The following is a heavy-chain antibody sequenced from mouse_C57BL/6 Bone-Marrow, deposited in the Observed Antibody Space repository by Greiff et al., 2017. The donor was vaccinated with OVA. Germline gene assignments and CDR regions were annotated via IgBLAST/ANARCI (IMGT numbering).Heavy chain of an antibody. CDR2: SRNKANDYTT. Sequence: EVQLVESGGGLVQSGRSLRLSCATSGFTFSDFYMEWVRQAPGTGLEWIAASRNKANDYTTEYSASVKGRFIVSRDTSQSILYLQMNALRAEDTAIYYCARDNWDWYFDVWGTGTTVTVSS. CDR3: ARDNWDWYFDV. J-gene: IGHJ1*03. D-gene: IGHD4-1*01. CDR1: GFTFSDFY. V-gene: IGHV7-1*01.